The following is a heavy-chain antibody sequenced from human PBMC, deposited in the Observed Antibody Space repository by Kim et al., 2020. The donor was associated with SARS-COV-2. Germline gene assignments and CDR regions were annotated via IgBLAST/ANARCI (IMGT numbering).Heavy chain of an antibody. J-gene: IGHJ6*02. D-gene: IGHD3-10*01. CDR2: IWYDGSNK. V-gene: IGHV3-33*01. Sequence: GGSLRLSCAASGFTFSSYGMHWVRQAPGKGLEWVAVIWYDGSNKYYADSVKGRFTISRDNSKNTLYLQMNSLRAEDTAVYYCARDIMVRGVIRLYYYYYGMEVWGQGTTVTVSS. CDR3: ARDIMVRGVIRLYYYYYGMEV. CDR1: GFTFSSYG.